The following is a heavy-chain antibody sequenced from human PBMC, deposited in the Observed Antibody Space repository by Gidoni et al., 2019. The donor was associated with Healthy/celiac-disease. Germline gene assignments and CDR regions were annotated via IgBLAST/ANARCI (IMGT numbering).Heavy chain of an antibody. Sequence: QVQLQESGPGLVKPSETLSLTCTVSGGSTSSYYWSWILQPPGKGLEWIGYIYYSGSTNYNPSRKSRVTISVDTSKNQFSLKLSFVTAADTAVYYCARHEFSRWYYFDYWGQGTLVTVSS. CDR1: GGSTSSYY. CDR3: ARHEFSRWYYFDY. V-gene: IGHV4-59*08. D-gene: IGHD6-13*01. CDR2: IYYSGST. J-gene: IGHJ4*02.